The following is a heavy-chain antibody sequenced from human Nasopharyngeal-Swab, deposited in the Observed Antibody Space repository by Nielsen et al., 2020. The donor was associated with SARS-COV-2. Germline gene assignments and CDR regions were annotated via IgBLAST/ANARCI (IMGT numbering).Heavy chain of an antibody. CDR2: MNPNSGNT. D-gene: IGHD6-19*01. V-gene: IGHV1-8*01. CDR1: GYTFTSYD. J-gene: IGHJ4*02. Sequence: ASVKVSCKASGYTFTSYDINWVRQATGQGLEWMGWMNPNSGNTGHAQKFQGRVTMTRNTSISTAYMELSSLRSEDTAVYYCARDTSGSIAVADYWGQGTLVTVSS. CDR3: ARDTSGSIAVADY.